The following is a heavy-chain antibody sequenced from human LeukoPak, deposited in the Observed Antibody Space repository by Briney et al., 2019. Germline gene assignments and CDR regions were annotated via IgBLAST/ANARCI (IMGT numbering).Heavy chain of an antibody. D-gene: IGHD4-11*01. Sequence: KPSETLSLTCAVYGGSFSGYYWSWIRQPPGKGLEWIGEINHSGSTNYNPSLKSRVSISIDTSNNDLSLKVTSVTAADTAGYYCARAPWAYGNYDHAFDVWGQGTMVTVSS. V-gene: IGHV4-34*01. CDR2: INHSGST. CDR1: GGSFSGYY. CDR3: ARAPWAYGNYDHAFDV. J-gene: IGHJ3*01.